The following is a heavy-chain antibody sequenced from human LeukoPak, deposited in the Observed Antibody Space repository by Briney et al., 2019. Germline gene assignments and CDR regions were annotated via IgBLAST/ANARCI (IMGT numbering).Heavy chain of an antibody. Sequence: SVKVSXKASGGTFSSYAISWVRQAPGQGLEWMGGIIPIFGTANYAQKFQGRVTITADESTSTAYMELSSLRSEDTAVYYCASPPITQVVTQYFQHWGQGTLVTVSS. J-gene: IGHJ1*01. CDR1: GGTFSSYA. V-gene: IGHV1-69*13. CDR2: IIPIFGTA. CDR3: ASPPITQVVTQYFQH. D-gene: IGHD3-22*01.